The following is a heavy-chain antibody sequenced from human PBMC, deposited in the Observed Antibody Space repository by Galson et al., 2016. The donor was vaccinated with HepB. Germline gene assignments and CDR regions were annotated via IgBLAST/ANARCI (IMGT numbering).Heavy chain of an antibody. J-gene: IGHJ4*02. CDR2: ISFDGSNK. D-gene: IGHD3-10*01. Sequence: SLRLSCAASGFTFSSYAMHWVRQAPGKGLEWVAVISFDGSNKYYTDSVKGRLTISRDNSKNTLYLQMISLRAEDTAIYYCHCYASGSYNIFDYWGRGTLVTVSS. CDR3: HCYASGSYNIFDY. V-gene: IGHV3-30-3*01. CDR1: GFTFSSYA.